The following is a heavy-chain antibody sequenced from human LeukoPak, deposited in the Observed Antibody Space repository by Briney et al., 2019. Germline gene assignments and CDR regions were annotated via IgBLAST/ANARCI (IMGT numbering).Heavy chain of an antibody. Sequence: PGGALILSCAASGFTFSSFAMSWVRQAPGKGLEWVSASSGSGGSTYDAHAVKGHVTISRYNSKNTRYLQINSLRAEDAAVYYCEKARFTVTNYFDSWGQGNLVTVSS. D-gene: IGHD4-11*01. CDR2: SSGSGGST. J-gene: IGHJ4*02. CDR3: EKARFTVTNYFDS. CDR1: GFTFSSFA. V-gene: IGHV3-23*01.